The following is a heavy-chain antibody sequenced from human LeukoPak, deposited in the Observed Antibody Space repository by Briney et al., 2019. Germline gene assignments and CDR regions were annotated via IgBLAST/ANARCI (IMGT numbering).Heavy chain of an antibody. CDR1: GFTFSDYA. J-gene: IGHJ4*02. CDR2: ISYDGSNK. V-gene: IGHV3-30*04. CDR3: ARGGSSWFSY. D-gene: IGHD6-13*01. Sequence: GGSLRLSCAASGFTFSDYAMHWVRQAPGKGLEWVAVISYDGSNKYYADSVKGQFTISRDNSENTLYLQMNSLRAEDTAVYYCARGGSSWFSYWGQGTLVTVSS.